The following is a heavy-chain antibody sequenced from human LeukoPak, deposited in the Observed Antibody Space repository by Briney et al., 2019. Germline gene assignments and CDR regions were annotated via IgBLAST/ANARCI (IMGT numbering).Heavy chain of an antibody. CDR2: FDPEDGET. V-gene: IGHV1-24*01. J-gene: IGHJ5*02. D-gene: IGHD3-22*01. Sequence: ASVKVSCKVPGYTLTELSMHWVRQAPGKGLEWVGGFDPEDGETIYAQKFQGRVTMTEDTSTDTAYMELSSLRSEDTAVYYCATAAFQLLYDSSGYYLGTWGQGTLVTVSS. CDR3: ATAAFQLLYDSSGYYLGT. CDR1: GYTLTELS.